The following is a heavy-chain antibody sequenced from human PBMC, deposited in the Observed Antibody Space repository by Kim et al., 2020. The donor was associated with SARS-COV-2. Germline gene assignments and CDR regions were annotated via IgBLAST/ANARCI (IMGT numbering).Heavy chain of an antibody. Sequence: GGSLRLSCAASGFTFSSYGMHWVRQAPGKGLEWVAVIWYDGSNKYYADSVKGRFTISRDNSKNTLYLQVNSLRAEDTAVYYCARPPHPYYYYGMDVWGQGTTGTGAS. CDR2: IWYDGSNK. V-gene: IGHV3-33*01. J-gene: IGHJ6*02. CDR3: ARPPHPYYYYGMDV. CDR1: GFTFSSYG.